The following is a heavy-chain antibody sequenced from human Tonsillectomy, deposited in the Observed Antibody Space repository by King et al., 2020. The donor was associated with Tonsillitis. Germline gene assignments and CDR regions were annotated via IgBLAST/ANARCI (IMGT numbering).Heavy chain of an antibody. J-gene: IGHJ4*02. CDR3: ARERLGEQRYCDF. CDR2: IIHSGLTI. Sequence: VQLVESGGGLGKPGGSLRLSCAASGFTFSDYYMNWIRQAPGEGLEWVSYIIHSGLTIYYADSVKGRFTISRDNAKNSLYLQINSLRAEDTALYFCARERLGEQRYCDFGRQGTLVPVPS. V-gene: IGHV3-11*01. CDR1: GFTFSDYY. D-gene: IGHD3-16*01.